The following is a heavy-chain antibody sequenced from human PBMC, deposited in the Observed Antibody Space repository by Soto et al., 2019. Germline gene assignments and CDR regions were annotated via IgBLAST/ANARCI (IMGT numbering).Heavy chain of an antibody. Sequence: QGQLVQSGGEVKKSGASVKVSCKASGYTFSRYGISWMRQAPGQGLEWMGWISGYNGDTNYAQKFQGRVTMTIDTSTTTAYMELRSLTSDDTAVYYCAKNGQPPYYYYGLDVWGQGTTVTVS. J-gene: IGHJ6*02. D-gene: IGHD2-8*01. CDR2: ISGYNGDT. CDR1: GYTFSRYG. V-gene: IGHV1-18*01. CDR3: AKNGQPPYYYYGLDV.